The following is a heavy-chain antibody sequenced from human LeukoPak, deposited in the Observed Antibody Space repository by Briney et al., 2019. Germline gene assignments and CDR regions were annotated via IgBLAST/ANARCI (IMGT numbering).Heavy chain of an antibody. CDR2: ISGGGGST. D-gene: IGHD2-15*01. V-gene: IGHV3-23*01. CDR1: GFTFRTYA. Sequence: TGGSLRLSCAASGFTFRTYAMSWVRQAPGKGLGWVSAISGGGGSTYYADSVKGRFTISGDNSKNTLFLQMNSLRAEDTAVYYCAKDRYCGGGTCYWSYFDYWGQGTLVTVSS. CDR3: AKDRYCGGGTCYWSYFDY. J-gene: IGHJ4*02.